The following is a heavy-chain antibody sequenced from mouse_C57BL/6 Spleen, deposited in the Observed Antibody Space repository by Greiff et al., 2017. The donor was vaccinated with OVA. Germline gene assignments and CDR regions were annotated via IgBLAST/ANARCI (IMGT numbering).Heavy chain of an antibody. CDR3: TTTVVPGAY. CDR2: IDPENGDT. CDR1: GFNIKDDY. D-gene: IGHD1-1*01. J-gene: IGHJ3*01. Sequence: VQLKESGAELVRPGASVKLSCTASGFNIKDDYMHWVKQRPEQGLEWIGWIDPENGDTEYASKFQGKATITADTSSNTAYLQLSSLTSEDTAVYYCTTTVVPGAYWGQGTLVTVSA. V-gene: IGHV14-4*01.